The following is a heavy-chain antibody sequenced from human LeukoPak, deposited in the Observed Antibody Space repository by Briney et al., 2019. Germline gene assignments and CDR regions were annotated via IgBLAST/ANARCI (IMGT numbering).Heavy chain of an antibody. J-gene: IGHJ5*02. CDR1: GGSISSGDYY. V-gene: IGHV4-30-4*01. Sequence: KPSQTLSLTCTVSGGSISSGDYYWSWIRQPPGKGLEWIGYIYYSGSTYYNPSLKSRVTISVDTSKNHFSLKLSSVTAADTAVYYCARGTGSGTGWFDPWGQGTLVTVSS. D-gene: IGHD3-10*01. CDR3: ARGTGSGTGWFDP. CDR2: IYYSGST.